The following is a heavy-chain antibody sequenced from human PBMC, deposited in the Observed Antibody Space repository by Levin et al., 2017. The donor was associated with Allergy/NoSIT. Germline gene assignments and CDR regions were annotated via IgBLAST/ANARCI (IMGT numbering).Heavy chain of an antibody. CDR3: ASNTDNVHTSGYSIVH. Sequence: LSLTCAASGLTVSSNSMSWVRQAPGTGLEWASVIYSGGTTSYTDSVKGRFTIPRDSSTNTVYLQMNSLRADDTAVYYCASNTDNVHTSGYSIVHWGQGTPVTVSS. J-gene: IGHJ4*02. CDR1: GLTVSSNS. V-gene: IGHV3-53*01. CDR2: IYSGGTT. D-gene: IGHD6-25*01.